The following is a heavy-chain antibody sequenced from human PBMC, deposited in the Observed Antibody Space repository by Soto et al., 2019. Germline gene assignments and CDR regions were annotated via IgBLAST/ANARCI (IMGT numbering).Heavy chain of an antibody. V-gene: IGHV3-23*01. CDR2: ISGSGGST. D-gene: IGHD3-3*01. CDR1: GFTFSSYA. Sequence: QPGGSLRLSCAASGFTFSSYAMSWVRQAPGKGLEWVSAISGSGGSTYYADSVKGRFTISRDNSKNTLYLQMNSLRAEDTAVYYCQSGPIMYDFWSGYPPADYWGQGTLVTVSS. J-gene: IGHJ4*02. CDR3: QSGPIMYDFWSGYPPADY.